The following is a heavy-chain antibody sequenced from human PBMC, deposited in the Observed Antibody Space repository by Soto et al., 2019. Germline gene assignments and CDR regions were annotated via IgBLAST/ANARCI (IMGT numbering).Heavy chain of an antibody. J-gene: IGHJ4*02. V-gene: IGHV3-30-3*01. CDR2: LSYDGIND. CDR3: EKGSAGHYNSGTLLD. D-gene: IGHD3-10*01. CDR1: GFTFSDYL. Sequence: PGGSLRLSCAASGFTFSDYLMHWVRQAPGEGLEWVAALSYDGINDYYADSVEGRFTISRDNFKKTLYLQMNSLRVEDTAIFYCEKGSAGHYNSGTLLDWGQGTVVTVSS.